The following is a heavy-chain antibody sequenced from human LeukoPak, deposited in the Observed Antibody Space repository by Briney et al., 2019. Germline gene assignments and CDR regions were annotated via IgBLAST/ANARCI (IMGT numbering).Heavy chain of an antibody. CDR3: ARSIRSEKYSSYYFDY. J-gene: IGHJ4*02. Sequence: PGGSLRLSCAASGFTVSSNYMSWVRQAPGKGLEWVSVIYSGGSTYYADSVKGRFTISRDNSKNTLYLQMNSLRAEDTAVYYCARSIRSEKYSSYYFDYWGQGTLVTVSS. CDR2: IYSGGST. CDR1: GFTVSSNY. V-gene: IGHV3-53*01. D-gene: IGHD6-6*01.